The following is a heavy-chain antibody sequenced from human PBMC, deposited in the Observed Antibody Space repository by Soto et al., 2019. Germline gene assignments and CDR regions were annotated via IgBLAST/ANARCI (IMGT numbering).Heavy chain of an antibody. CDR1: GGSISSYY. CDR2: IYYSGST. Sequence: SETLSLTCAVSGGSISSYYWSWIRQPPGKGLEWIGYIYYSGSTNYNPSLKSRVTISVDTSKNQFSLKVSSVTAAATAVYYCARQMNTLATFDYWGQGTLVTVSS. J-gene: IGHJ4*02. D-gene: IGHD3-16*01. V-gene: IGHV4-59*01. CDR3: ARQMNTLATFDY.